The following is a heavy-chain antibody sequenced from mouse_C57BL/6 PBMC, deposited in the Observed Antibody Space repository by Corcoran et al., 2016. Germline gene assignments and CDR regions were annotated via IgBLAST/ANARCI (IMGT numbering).Heavy chain of an antibody. CDR3: ARLNGYYFDY. V-gene: IGHV1-76*01. CDR1: GYTFTDYY. CDR2: IYPGSGHT. Sequence: QVQLKQSGAELVRPGASVKLSCKASGYTFTDYYINWVKPRPGQGLEWIARIYPGSGHTYYNEKFKGKATLTAETSSSTAYMQLSILTSEDSAVYFCARLNGYYFDYWGQGTTLTVSS. D-gene: IGHD2-2*01. J-gene: IGHJ2*01.